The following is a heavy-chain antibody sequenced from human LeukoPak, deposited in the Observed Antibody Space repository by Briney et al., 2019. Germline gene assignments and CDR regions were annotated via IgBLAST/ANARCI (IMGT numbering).Heavy chain of an antibody. Sequence: PGGSLRLSCAASGFTFSRYDMHWVRQAPGKGLEWVTVISYDGSNKYYADSVKGRFTISRDNSKNTLYLQMNSLRAEDTAVYYCAKSSKAQWELIGWGQGTLVTVSS. CDR2: ISYDGSNK. V-gene: IGHV3-30*18. J-gene: IGHJ4*02. CDR3: AKSSKAQWELIG. D-gene: IGHD1-26*01. CDR1: GFTFSRYD.